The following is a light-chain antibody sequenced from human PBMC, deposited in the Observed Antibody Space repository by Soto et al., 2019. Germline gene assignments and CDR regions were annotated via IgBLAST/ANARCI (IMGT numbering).Light chain of an antibody. CDR1: RSVSVY. Sequence: EIVLTQSPATLSVYPGERATLSCRASRSVSVYLDWYQQKSGQAPRLLIYDASKRATGIPARFSGSGSGTDFTLTISSLEPEDFAVYYCQQRDDLITFGGGTRVDIK. V-gene: IGKV3-11*01. CDR3: QQRDDLIT. CDR2: DAS. J-gene: IGKJ4*01.